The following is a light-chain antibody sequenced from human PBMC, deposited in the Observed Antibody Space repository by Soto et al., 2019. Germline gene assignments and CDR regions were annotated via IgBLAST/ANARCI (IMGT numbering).Light chain of an antibody. CDR2: GAS. Sequence: EIVMTQSPATLSVSPGERATLSCRASQSVSSNLAWYQQKPGQAPRLLIYGASTRATGIPARFSGSGSGTEFTLTISSLQPEDFGTYYCQQYDDFPPVRTFGGGT. CDR1: QSVSSN. V-gene: IGKV3-15*01. CDR3: QQYDDFPPVRT. J-gene: IGKJ4*01.